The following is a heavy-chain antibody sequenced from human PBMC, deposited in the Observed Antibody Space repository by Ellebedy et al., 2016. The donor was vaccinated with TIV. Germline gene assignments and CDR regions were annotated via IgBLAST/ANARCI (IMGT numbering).Heavy chain of an antibody. J-gene: IGHJ4*02. CDR3: ARDRCEEVDTAMPTNY. CDR2: INPDSGVT. Sequence: ASVKVSCKASGYTFTGYYMHWVRQAPGQGLEWMGWINPDSGVTKYAQKLQGRVTMTTDTSTSTAYMELRSLRSDDTAVYYCARDRCEEVDTAMPTNYWGQGTLVTVSS. D-gene: IGHD5-18*01. V-gene: IGHV1-2*02. CDR1: GYTFTGYY.